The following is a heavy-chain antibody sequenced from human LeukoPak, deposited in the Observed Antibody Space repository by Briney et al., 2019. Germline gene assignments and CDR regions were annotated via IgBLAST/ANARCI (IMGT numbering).Heavy chain of an antibody. CDR2: ISGSGGST. Sequence: SGGSLRLSCAASGFTFSSYAMSWVRQAPGKGLEWVSAISGSGGSTYYADSVKGRFTISRDNSKNTLYLQMNSLRAEDTAVYYCAKDPLRITMIAVVKGPFDPWGQGTLVTVSS. V-gene: IGHV3-23*01. D-gene: IGHD3-22*01. CDR3: AKDPLRITMIAVVKGPFDP. CDR1: GFTFSSYA. J-gene: IGHJ5*02.